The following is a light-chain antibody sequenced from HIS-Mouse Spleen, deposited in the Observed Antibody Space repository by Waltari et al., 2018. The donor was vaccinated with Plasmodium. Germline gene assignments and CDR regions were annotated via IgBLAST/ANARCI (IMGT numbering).Light chain of an antibody. CDR3: SSYTSSSTA. CDR2: DVS. CDR1: SSDVGRYNY. V-gene: IGLV2-14*03. Sequence: QSPLPQPASVSGSPGQSITISCTRTSSDVGRYNYVSWYQQQPGKAPKLMIYDVSNRPSGVSNRVSGSTSGNTASLTISGLQAEDEADYYCSSYTSSSTAFGTGTKVTVL. J-gene: IGLJ1*01.